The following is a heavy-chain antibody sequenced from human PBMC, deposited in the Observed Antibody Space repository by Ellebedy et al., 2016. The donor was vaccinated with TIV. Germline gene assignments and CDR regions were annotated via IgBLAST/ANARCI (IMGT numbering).Heavy chain of an antibody. CDR2: INPNSGGT. CDR3: ARERTTFRNFDY. Sequence: ASVKVSXXASGYTFTGYYMHWVRQAPGQGLEWMGWINPNSGGTNYAQKFQGRVTMTRDTSISTAYMELSRLRSDDTAVYYCARERTTFRNFDYWGQGTLVTVSS. V-gene: IGHV1-2*02. D-gene: IGHD1-7*01. CDR1: GYTFTGYY. J-gene: IGHJ4*02.